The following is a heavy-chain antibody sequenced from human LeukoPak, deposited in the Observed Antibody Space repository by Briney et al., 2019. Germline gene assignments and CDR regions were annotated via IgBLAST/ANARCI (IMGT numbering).Heavy chain of an antibody. V-gene: IGHV3-30*18. D-gene: IGHD4-17*01. CDR2: ISYDGSNK. J-gene: IGHJ4*02. CDR1: GFTFSSYG. Sequence: PGGSLRLSCAASGFTFSSYGMHWVRQAPGKGLEWVAVISYDGSNKYYADSVKGRFTISRDNSKNTLYLQMNSLRAEDTAVYYCAKDMDYGDSPDPLDYWGQGTLVTVSS. CDR3: AKDMDYGDSPDPLDY.